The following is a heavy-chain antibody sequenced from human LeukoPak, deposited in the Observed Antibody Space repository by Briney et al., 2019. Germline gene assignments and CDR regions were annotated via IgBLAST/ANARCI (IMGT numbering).Heavy chain of an antibody. J-gene: IGHJ4*02. D-gene: IGHD4-17*01. Sequence: GGSLRLSCAASGFTFSSYAMNWVRQAPGKGLEWVSSISGSSSYTYYADSVKGRFTISRDNAKNSLYLEMNSLRAEDMAVYYCARTVTTFPDYWGQGTLVTVSS. CDR3: ARTVTTFPDY. CDR2: ISGSSSYT. V-gene: IGHV3-21*01. CDR1: GFTFSSYA.